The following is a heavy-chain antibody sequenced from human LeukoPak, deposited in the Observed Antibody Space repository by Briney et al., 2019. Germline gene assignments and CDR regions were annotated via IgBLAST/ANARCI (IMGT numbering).Heavy chain of an antibody. CDR1: GFTFNRNA. CDR3: ARDTSFNYGAHAMDV. D-gene: IGHD4/OR15-4a*01. CDR2: ISGSGAGT. V-gene: IGHV3-23*01. J-gene: IGHJ6*02. Sequence: GGSLRLSCAASGFTFNRNAISWVRQAPGKGLEWVSAISGSGAGTYYADSVKGRFTISRDNSKNTLYLQLNSLRGEDTAIYYCARDTSFNYGAHAMDVWGQGTTVTVSS.